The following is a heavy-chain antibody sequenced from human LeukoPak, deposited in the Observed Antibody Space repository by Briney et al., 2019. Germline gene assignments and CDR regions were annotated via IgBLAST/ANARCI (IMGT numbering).Heavy chain of an antibody. Sequence: GGSLRLSCAASGFTFSSYAMSWVRQAPGKGLEWVSAISGSGGSTYYADSVKGRFTISRDNSKNTLYLQMNSLRAEDTAVYYCAKDWQRRRSTSCYGSWGQGTLVTVSS. CDR2: ISGSGGST. D-gene: IGHD2-2*01. V-gene: IGHV3-23*01. J-gene: IGHJ5*02. CDR1: GFTFSSYA. CDR3: AKDWQRRRSTSCYGS.